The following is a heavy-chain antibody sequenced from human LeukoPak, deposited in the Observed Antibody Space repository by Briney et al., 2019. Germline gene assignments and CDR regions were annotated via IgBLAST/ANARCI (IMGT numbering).Heavy chain of an antibody. J-gene: IGHJ4*02. CDR1: GYTFTSYD. V-gene: IGHV1-8*02. D-gene: IGHD3-22*01. CDR3: ARASGVTMIVVDDY. Sequence: ASVKVSCKASGYTFTSYDINWVRQATGQGLEWMGWMNPNSGNTGYAQKFQGRVTMTRDTSISTAYMELSRLRSDDTAVYYCARASGVTMIVVDDYWGQGTLVTVSS. CDR2: MNPNSGNT.